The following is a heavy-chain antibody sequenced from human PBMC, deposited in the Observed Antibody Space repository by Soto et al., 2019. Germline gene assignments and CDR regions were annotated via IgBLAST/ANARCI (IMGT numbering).Heavy chain of an antibody. CDR1: GFSLSTSGVG. D-gene: IGHD7-27*01. J-gene: IGHJ4*02. CDR3: TRHSALGIDY. V-gene: IGHV2-5*02. Sequence: QITLKESGPTLVKPTQTLTLTCTFSGFSLSTSGVGVDWIRQPPGKALEWLALIFWDDDKPYSPSLKSRLTIPKGTPKNQVVLTMTNMDPVDTATYFCTRHSALGIDYWGQGTLVTVSS. CDR2: IFWDDDK.